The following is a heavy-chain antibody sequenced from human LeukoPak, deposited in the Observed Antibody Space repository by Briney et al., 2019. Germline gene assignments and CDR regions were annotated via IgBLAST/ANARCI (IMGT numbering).Heavy chain of an antibody. CDR2: LYPGDSDT. D-gene: IGHD3-10*01. Sequence: GESLKISCKGSGYSFTSYWIGWVRQLPGKGLEWMGILYPGDSDTIYSPSFQGQVTISAGKSISTAYLQWSSLKASDTAMYYCASTLEPMVRGRPYYYYYGMDVWGQGTTVTVSS. J-gene: IGHJ6*02. CDR3: ASTLEPMVRGRPYYYYYGMDV. CDR1: GYSFTSYW. V-gene: IGHV5-51*01.